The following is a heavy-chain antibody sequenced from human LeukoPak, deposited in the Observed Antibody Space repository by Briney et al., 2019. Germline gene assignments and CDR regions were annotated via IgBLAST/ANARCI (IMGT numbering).Heavy chain of an antibody. Sequence: GRSLRLSCAASGFTLSNYGMHWVRQAPGKGLEWVAVVSYDGSNKYYADSVKGRFTVSRDNSKNTLYLQMNSLRSEDTAVYYCAEERKPFYNWNYGFDYWGQGTLVTVSS. CDR3: AEERKPFYNWNYGFDY. CDR2: VSYDGSNK. J-gene: IGHJ4*02. V-gene: IGHV3-30*18. D-gene: IGHD1-7*01. CDR1: GFTLSNYG.